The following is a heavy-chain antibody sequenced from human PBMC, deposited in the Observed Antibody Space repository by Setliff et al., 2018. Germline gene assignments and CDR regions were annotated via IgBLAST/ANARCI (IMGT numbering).Heavy chain of an antibody. J-gene: IGHJ4*02. CDR1: GLSYTNDW. D-gene: IGHD3-10*01. CDR2: INTHGSEK. V-gene: IGHV3-7*01. Sequence: AGGSLRLSCTASGLSYTNDWVSWVRQAPGKGLEWLASINTHGSEKYYADSVKGLFTISRDNAKNSLSLQMNNLRTEDTAVYYCFGAGTCSYWGQGTQVTVSS. CDR3: FGAGTCSY.